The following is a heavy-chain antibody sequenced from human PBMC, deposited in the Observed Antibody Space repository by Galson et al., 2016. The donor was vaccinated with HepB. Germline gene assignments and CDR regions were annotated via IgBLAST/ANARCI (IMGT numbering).Heavy chain of an antibody. J-gene: IGHJ4*02. Sequence: ETLSLTCALSGGSISSGPYSWSWVRQPPGKGLEWIGYIYDSGNTNYNPSLKSRVTISVDTSKNQFSLKLSSVNAADTAVYYCARAPRGGATITFDYWGQGTLVTVSS. CDR2: IYDSGNT. V-gene: IGHV4-61*01. D-gene: IGHD5-12*01. CDR1: GGSISSGPYS. CDR3: ARAPRGGATITFDY.